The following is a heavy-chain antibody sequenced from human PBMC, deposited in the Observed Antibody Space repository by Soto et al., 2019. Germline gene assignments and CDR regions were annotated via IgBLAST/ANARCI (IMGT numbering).Heavy chain of an antibody. D-gene: IGHD3-22*01. CDR3: ARGLVTMIVVVIIRPPDV. V-gene: IGHV4-31*03. CDR1: GGSISSGGYY. Sequence: QVQLQESGPGLVKPSQTLSLTCTVSGGSISSGGYYWSWIRQHPGKGLEWIGYIYYSGSTYYNPSLKSRVNISVDTSKNRFSLKLSSVTAADTAVYYCARGLVTMIVVVIIRPPDVWGQGTTVTVSS. J-gene: IGHJ6*02. CDR2: IYYSGST.